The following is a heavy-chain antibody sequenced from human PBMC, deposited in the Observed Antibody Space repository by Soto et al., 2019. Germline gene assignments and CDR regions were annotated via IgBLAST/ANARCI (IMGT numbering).Heavy chain of an antibody. CDR1: GFTFSSCA. J-gene: IGHJ6*02. V-gene: IGHV3-23*01. Sequence: GGSLRLSYAASGFTFSSCAMGWVRKAPGKGLEWVSDIIDSGGSTYYADSVKGRFTISRDNSKSTLYLQMNSLRAEDTALYYCAKGRSYYYYYGVDVWGQGTTVTVSS. CDR2: IIDSGGST. CDR3: AKGRSYYYYYGVDV.